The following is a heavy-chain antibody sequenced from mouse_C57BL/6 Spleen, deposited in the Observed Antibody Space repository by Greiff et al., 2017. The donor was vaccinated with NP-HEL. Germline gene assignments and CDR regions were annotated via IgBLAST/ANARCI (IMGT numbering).Heavy chain of an antibody. J-gene: IGHJ3*01. Sequence: VQLQQPGAELVKPGASVKVSCKASGYTFTSYWMHWVKQRPGQGLEWIGRIHPSDSDTNYNQKFKGKATLTVDKSSSTAYMQLSSLTSEDSAVYYCATQTAQAPFAYWGQGTLVTVSA. D-gene: IGHD3-2*02. CDR2: IHPSDSDT. V-gene: IGHV1-74*01. CDR3: ATQTAQAPFAY. CDR1: GYTFTSYW.